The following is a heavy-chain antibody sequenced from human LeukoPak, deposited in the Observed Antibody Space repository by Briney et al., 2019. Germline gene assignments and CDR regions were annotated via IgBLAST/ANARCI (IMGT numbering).Heavy chain of an antibody. Sequence: SVKVSCKASGYTFTGYYMHWVRQPPGQGLEWMGWINPNRGGTNYAQKFQGRVTMTRDTSIRPAYMALSRLTSDDTAVYYCARELRGYSPQDYWGQGTLVTASS. J-gene: IGHJ4*02. CDR3: ARELRGYSPQDY. V-gene: IGHV1-2*02. CDR2: INPNRGGT. D-gene: IGHD5-18*01. CDR1: GYTFTGYY.